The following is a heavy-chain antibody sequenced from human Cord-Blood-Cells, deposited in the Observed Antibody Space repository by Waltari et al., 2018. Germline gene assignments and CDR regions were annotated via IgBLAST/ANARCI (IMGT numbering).Heavy chain of an antibody. D-gene: IGHD7-27*01. CDR3: ARRRLGLGIAYFDY. V-gene: IGHV4-59*08. Sequence: QVQLQESGPGLVKPSETLSLTCTVSGGSISSYYWSWIRQPPGKGLEWIGYIYYSGSTNYTPSRKGRVTISVDTSKNQFSLKLSSVTAADTAVYYCARRRLGLGIAYFDYWGQGTLVTVSS. J-gene: IGHJ4*02. CDR1: GGSISSYY. CDR2: IYYSGST.